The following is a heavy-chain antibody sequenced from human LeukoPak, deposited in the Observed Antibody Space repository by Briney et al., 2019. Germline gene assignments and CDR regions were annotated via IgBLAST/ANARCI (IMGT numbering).Heavy chain of an antibody. D-gene: IGHD3-9*01. Sequence: AGGSLRLSCAASGFTFDGFAMHWVRHAPGKGLEWVSLISANGGGTYYAASVKGRFTISRNNSKNSLYLQMNSLRTEDTALYYCAKDHSVLTGSDYWGQGTLVTVSS. J-gene: IGHJ4*02. CDR2: ISANGGGT. CDR1: GFTFDGFA. CDR3: AKDHSVLTGSDY. V-gene: IGHV3-43*02.